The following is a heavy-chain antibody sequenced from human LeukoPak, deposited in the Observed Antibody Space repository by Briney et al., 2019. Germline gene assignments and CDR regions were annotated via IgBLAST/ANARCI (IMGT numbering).Heavy chain of an antibody. CDR2: INSDGSNT. J-gene: IGHJ4*02. CDR1: RFTFSSYY. CDR3: ARAALGDYYDSSRPIDY. D-gene: IGHD3-22*01. Sequence: GGSLRLSCAASRFTFSSYYMHWVRHAPGKGLVWVSYINSDGSNTSYADSVKGRFAISRDNAKNTLYLQMNSLRAEDTAVYYCARAALGDYYDSSRPIDYWGQGTLVTVSS. V-gene: IGHV3-74*01.